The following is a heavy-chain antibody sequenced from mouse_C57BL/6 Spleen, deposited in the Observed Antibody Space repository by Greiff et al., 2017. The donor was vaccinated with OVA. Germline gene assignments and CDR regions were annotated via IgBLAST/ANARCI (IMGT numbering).Heavy chain of an antibody. CDR1: GYTFTDYY. CDR2: INPNNGGT. D-gene: IGHD2-5*01. Sequence: EVQLQQSGPELVKPGASVKISCKASGYTFTDYYMNWVKQSHGKSLEWIGDINPNNGGTSYKQKFKGKATLTVDKTYSTAYMELRSLTSDDFAVYYCAPTYYSNYVGVAYWGQGTLVTVAA. CDR3: APTYYSNYVGVAY. J-gene: IGHJ3*01. V-gene: IGHV1-26*01.